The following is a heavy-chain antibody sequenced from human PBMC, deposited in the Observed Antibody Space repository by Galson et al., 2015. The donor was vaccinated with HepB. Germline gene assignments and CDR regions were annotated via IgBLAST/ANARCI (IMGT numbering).Heavy chain of an antibody. V-gene: IGHV3-73*01. CDR3: FGEGGY. CDR2: IRGKPNNYAT. CDR1: GFTFSGSD. J-gene: IGHJ4*02. Sequence: SLRLSCAASGFTFSGSDVHWVRQASGKGLEWVGHIRGKPNNYATAYAASVKGRFTISRDDSETTAYLQMSTLRTEDTAVYYCFGEGGYWGQGTRVTVSS. D-gene: IGHD3-3*01.